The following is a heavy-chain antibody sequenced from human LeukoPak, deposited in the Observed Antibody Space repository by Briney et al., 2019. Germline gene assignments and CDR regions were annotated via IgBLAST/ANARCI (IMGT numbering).Heavy chain of an antibody. J-gene: IGHJ3*02. CDR3: ARVPRGYYDAFDI. CDR1: GGSINSYY. V-gene: IGHV4-59*01. Sequence: SETLSLTCTVSGGSINSYYWTWIRQPPGKGLEWIGNIYNSGNTNYNPSLKSRVTISVDTSKNQFSLKLNSVTAADTAVYYCARVPRGYYDAFDIWGQGTMVTVSS. D-gene: IGHD3-22*01. CDR2: IYNSGNT.